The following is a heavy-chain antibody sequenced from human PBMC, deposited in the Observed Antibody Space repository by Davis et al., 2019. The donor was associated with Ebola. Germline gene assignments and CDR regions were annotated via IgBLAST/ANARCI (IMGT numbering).Heavy chain of an antibody. J-gene: IGHJ4*02. CDR1: GGSFSTYY. CDR3: ARRVPTIYYFDY. V-gene: IGHV4-34*01. Sequence: MPGGSLRLSCAVYGGSFSTYYWSWIRQPPGKGLEWIGEINHSGSTNYNTSLKSRVTISVDTSKNQFSLQLSSVTAADTAVYYCARRVPTIYYFDYWGQGTLVTVSS. D-gene: IGHD5-12*01. CDR2: INHSGST.